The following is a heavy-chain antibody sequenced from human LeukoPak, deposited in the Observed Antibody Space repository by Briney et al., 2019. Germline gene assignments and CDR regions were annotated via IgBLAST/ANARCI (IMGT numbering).Heavy chain of an antibody. Sequence: SQTLSLTCAISGDSVSSNSASWNWIGQSPSRVLELLGRTYYRSKWYNDYAVSVKSRTNINPDTSKNQFSLQLNSVTPEDTAVYYCARGFPRYFDLWGRGTLVTVSS. V-gene: IGHV6-1*01. CDR1: GDSVSSNSAS. J-gene: IGHJ2*01. CDR2: TYYRSKWYN. CDR3: ARGFPRYFDL. D-gene: IGHD2-21*01.